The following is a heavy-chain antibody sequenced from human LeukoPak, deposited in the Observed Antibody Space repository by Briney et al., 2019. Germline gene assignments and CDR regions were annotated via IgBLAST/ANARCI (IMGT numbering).Heavy chain of an antibody. D-gene: IGHD1-26*01. Sequence: PSETLSLTCTVSGGSLSNYYWSWIRQPPGKGLEWIGYIYYTGSANYSPSLKSRVTMSVDTSKNQIPLHLTSVTAPATAVYYCGREPPYSGSYVVFESWGQGTLVTVSS. V-gene: IGHV4-59*01. CDR3: GREPPYSGSYVVFES. CDR2: IYYTGSA. CDR1: GGSLSNYY. J-gene: IGHJ4*02.